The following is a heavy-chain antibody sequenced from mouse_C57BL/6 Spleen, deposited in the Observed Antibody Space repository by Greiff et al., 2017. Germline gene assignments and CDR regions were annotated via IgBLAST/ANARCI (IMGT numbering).Heavy chain of an antibody. CDR1: GYTFTSYW. V-gene: IGHV1-50*01. CDR2: IDPSDSYT. D-gene: IGHD2-4*01. Sequence: QVQLQQPGAELVKPGASVKLSCKASGYTFTSYWMQWVKQRPGQGLEWIGEIDPSDSYTNYNQKFKGKATLTVDTSSSTAYMQLSSLTSEDSAVYYCARWGITGYYFDYWGQGTTLTVSS. J-gene: IGHJ2*01. CDR3: ARWGITGYYFDY.